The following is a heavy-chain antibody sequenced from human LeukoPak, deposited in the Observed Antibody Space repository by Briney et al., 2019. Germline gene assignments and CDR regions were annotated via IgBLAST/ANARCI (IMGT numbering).Heavy chain of an antibody. CDR2: IYSSGST. J-gene: IGHJ5*02. Sequence: SETLSLTCDVSVGSIRGYYWSWIRQSPEKGLEWIGYIYSSGSTNYNPSLKSRVTISVDTSKSQFSLKLSSVTAADTAVYYCARVAVARFDPWGQGTLVTVSS. CDR3: ARVAVARFDP. CDR1: VGSIRGYY. V-gene: IGHV4-59*01. D-gene: IGHD6-19*01.